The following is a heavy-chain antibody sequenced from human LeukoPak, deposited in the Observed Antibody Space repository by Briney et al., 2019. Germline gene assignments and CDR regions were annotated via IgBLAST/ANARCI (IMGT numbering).Heavy chain of an antibody. Sequence: SETLSLTCTVSGGSISSGGYYWSWIRQHPGKGLEWIGYIYYSGSTYYNPSLKSRVTISVDTSKNQFSLKLSSVTAADTAVYYCARGHSSSSTDYWGQGTLVTVSS. CDR3: ARGHSSSSTDY. CDR2: IYYSGST. D-gene: IGHD6-6*01. J-gene: IGHJ4*02. V-gene: IGHV4-31*03. CDR1: GGSISSGGYY.